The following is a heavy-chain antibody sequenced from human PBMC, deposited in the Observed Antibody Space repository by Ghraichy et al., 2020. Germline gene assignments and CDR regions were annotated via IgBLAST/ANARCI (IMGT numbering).Heavy chain of an antibody. V-gene: IGHV3-11*01. Sequence: GGSLRLSCVASGFSFTDYYINWIRQSPGKGLEWVTYISHTAKTIYYAESVKGRFTISRDDARNSVFLQMSGLRAEDTAVYFCARGKYYDILTGYPYFDSCRQGTLGSVAS. CDR3: ARGKYYDILTGYPYFDS. CDR1: GFSFTDYY. CDR2: ISHTAKTI. D-gene: IGHD3-9*01. J-gene: IGHJ4*02.